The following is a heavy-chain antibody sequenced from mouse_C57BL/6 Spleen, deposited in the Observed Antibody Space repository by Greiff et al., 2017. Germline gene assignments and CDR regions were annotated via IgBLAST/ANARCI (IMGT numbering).Heavy chain of an antibody. CDR1: GYTFTSYW. Sequence: QVQLQQSGAELVRPGSSVKLSCKASGYTFTSYWMHWVKQRPIQGLEWIGNIDPSDSETHYNQKFKDKATLTVDKSSSTAYMQLSSLKSEDSAVYYCARDYYGSSHWYFDVWGTGTTVTVSS. V-gene: IGHV1-52*01. D-gene: IGHD1-1*01. CDR3: ARDYYGSSHWYFDV. J-gene: IGHJ1*03. CDR2: IDPSDSET.